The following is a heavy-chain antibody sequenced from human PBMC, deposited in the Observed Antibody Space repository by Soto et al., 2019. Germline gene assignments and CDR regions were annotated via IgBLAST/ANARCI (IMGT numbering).Heavy chain of an antibody. CDR3: AKALWDTSGWKTDY. V-gene: IGHV4-59*01. D-gene: IGHD6-19*01. J-gene: IGHJ4*02. CDR1: GDSISSLY. Sequence: QVQLQESGPGLVKPSETLSLTCTVSGDSISSLYWSWIRQPPGKGLEWIGYIYYSGSINYNPSLKSRVNISVDPSKNQFPLRLSFVTAAETAVYYCAKALWDTSGWKTDYWGQGTLVTVSS. CDR2: IYYSGSI.